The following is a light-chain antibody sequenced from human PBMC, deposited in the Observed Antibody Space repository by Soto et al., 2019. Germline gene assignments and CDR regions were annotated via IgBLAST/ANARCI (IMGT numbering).Light chain of an antibody. CDR3: QQRNNGLT. CDR1: QGVGTY. J-gene: IGKJ4*01. V-gene: IGKV3-11*01. CDR2: GAS. Sequence: EIVLTQSPATLSLSPGERAVLSCRASQGVGTYLAWYQQRPGQAPRLLIYGASNRATGLPARFSGSGSGTDFTLTIGSQEPEDFAVAFCQQRNNGLTFGGGTKVEIK.